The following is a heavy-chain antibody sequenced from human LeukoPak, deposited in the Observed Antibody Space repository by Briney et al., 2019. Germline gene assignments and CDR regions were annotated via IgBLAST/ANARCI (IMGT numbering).Heavy chain of an antibody. V-gene: IGHV3-7*03. CDR3: ARVPTPSRRMNYFDY. CDR1: RFTFSSYG. Sequence: GGSLRLSCAASRFTFSSYGMHWVRQAPGKGLEWVANIKQDGSEKYYVDSVKGRFTISRDNAKNPLYLQMNSLRADDTALYYCARVPTPSRRMNYFDYWGQGTLVSVSS. CDR2: IKQDGSEK. J-gene: IGHJ4*02.